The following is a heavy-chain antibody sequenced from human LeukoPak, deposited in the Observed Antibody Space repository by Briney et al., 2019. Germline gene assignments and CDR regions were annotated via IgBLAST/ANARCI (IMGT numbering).Heavy chain of an antibody. V-gene: IGHV4-59*01. CDR3: ASGYGDFRVEGRYFHS. Sequence: PSETLSLTCTLSDGSITNYDWSWVRQPPGKGLEFIGHIHYSGTANYNPSLRSRVTISIDTSKKHFFLKLKSVTAADTAVYYCASGYGDFRVEGRYFHSWGQGTLVTVSS. J-gene: IGHJ4*02. D-gene: IGHD4-17*01. CDR2: IHYSGTA. CDR1: DGSITNYD.